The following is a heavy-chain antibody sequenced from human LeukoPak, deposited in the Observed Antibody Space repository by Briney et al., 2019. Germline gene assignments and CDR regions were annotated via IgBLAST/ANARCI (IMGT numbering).Heavy chain of an antibody. J-gene: IGHJ5*01. Sequence: PSETLSLTCFVSGDSITNSGWSLGWVRQPPGKGLEWIGTLPYDENVADRGIPSYNPSLTSRVTISADTSKNHLPLTVNSVTAADTASYYCARLTLTGVGGRGWFDSWGQGALVIVSS. CDR1: GDSITNSGWS. V-gene: IGHV4-39*02. CDR3: ARLTLTGVGGRGWFDS. D-gene: IGHD3-3*01. CDR2: LPYDENVADRGIP.